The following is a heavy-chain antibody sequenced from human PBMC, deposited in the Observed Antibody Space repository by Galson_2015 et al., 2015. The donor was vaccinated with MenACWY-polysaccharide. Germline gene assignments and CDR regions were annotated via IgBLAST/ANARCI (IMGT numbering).Heavy chain of an antibody. CDR3: RKHTFVDS. CDR1: GYKFSSYD. Sequence: SVKVSCKASGYKFSSYDINWVRQASGQGLEWMGWMNPNSGNTGYAQKFQGRVAMTRDTATSTAYMELRMLAVYYCTRIIARKHTFVDSWGQGTLVSVS. V-gene: IGHV1-8*01. D-gene: IGHD2-8*01. CDR2: MNPNSGNT. J-gene: IGHJ4*02.